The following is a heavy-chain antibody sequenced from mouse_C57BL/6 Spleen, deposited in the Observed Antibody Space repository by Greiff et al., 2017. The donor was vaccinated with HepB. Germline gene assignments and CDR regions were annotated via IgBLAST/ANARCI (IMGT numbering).Heavy chain of an antibody. CDR2: IYPGSGST. D-gene: IGHD3-3*01. V-gene: IGHV1-55*01. CDR1: GFTFTSYW. Sequence: QVQLQQPGAELVKPGASVKMSCKASGFTFTSYWITWVKQRPGQGLEWIGDIYPGSGSTNYNEKFKSKATLTVDTSSSTAYMQLSSLTSEDSAVYYCARARAPHTWFAYWGQGTLVTVSA. J-gene: IGHJ3*01. CDR3: ARARAPHTWFAY.